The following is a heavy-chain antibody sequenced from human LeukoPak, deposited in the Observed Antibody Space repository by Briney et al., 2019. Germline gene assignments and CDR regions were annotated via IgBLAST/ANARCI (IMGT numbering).Heavy chain of an antibody. Sequence: TSETLSLTCTVSGGSISSYYWSWIRQPPGKGLEWIGYIYYSGSTNYNPPLKSRVTISVDTSKNQFSLKLSSVTAADTAVYYCARGRSYYDSSGYGYWGQGTLVTVSS. CDR3: ARGRSYYDSSGYGY. D-gene: IGHD3-22*01. CDR1: GGSISSYY. J-gene: IGHJ4*02. V-gene: IGHV4-59*01. CDR2: IYYSGST.